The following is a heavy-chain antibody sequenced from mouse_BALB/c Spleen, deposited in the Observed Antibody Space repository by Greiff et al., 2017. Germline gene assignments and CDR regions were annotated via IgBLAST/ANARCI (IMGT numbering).Heavy chain of an antibody. D-gene: IGHD2-10*02. J-gene: IGHJ2*01. Sequence: VKVVESGPSLVKPSQTLSLTCSVTGDSITSGYWNWIRKFPGNKLEYLGYISYSGSTYYNPSLKSRISITRDTSKNQYYLQLNSVTTEDTATYYCARKEYGNYFDYWGQGTTLTVSS. CDR3: ARKEYGNYFDY. V-gene: IGHV3-8*02. CDR1: GDSITSGY. CDR2: ISYSGST.